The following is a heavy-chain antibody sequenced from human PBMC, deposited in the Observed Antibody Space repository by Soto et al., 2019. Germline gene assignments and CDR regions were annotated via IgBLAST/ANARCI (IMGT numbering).Heavy chain of an antibody. CDR3: ARGDIVVVPAGAELQYYGMDV. CDR1: CGSIISGDYY. V-gene: IGHV4-30-4*01. CDR2: IYYSGST. D-gene: IGHD2-2*01. Sequence: KPSETLSLTCTFSCGSIISGDYYWSWIRQPPGKGLEWIGYIYYSGSTYYNPSLKSRVTISVDTSKNQFSLKLSSVTAADTAVYYCARGDIVVVPAGAELQYYGMDVWGQGTTVTVSS. J-gene: IGHJ6*02.